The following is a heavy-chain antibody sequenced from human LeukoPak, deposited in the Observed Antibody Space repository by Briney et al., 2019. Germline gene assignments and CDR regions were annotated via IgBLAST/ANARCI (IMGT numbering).Heavy chain of an antibody. J-gene: IGHJ4*02. D-gene: IGHD7-27*01. CDR2: ISWNSGSI. V-gene: IGHV3-9*01. Sequence: PGGSLRLSCAASGFTFDDYAMHWVRQAPGKGLEWVSGISWNSGSIGYADSVKGRFTISRDNAKNSLYLQMNSLRAEDTAVYYCARVLAHKRGIGDYYFDYWGQGTLVTVSS. CDR1: GFTFDDYA. CDR3: ARVLAHKRGIGDYYFDY.